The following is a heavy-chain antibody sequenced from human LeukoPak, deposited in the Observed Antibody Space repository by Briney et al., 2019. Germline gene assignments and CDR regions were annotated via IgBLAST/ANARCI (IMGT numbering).Heavy chain of an antibody. J-gene: IGHJ4*02. CDR2: INHSGGT. Sequence: SETLSLTCGVYGGSFSVYYWNWIRQPPGKGLEWIGEINHSGGTNYNPSLKSRVTISIDTSKNQFSLKLSSVTAADTAVYYCARGAKFYYDILTGYYFDYWGQGTLVTVSS. CDR3: ARGAKFYYDILTGYYFDY. CDR1: GGSFSVYY. D-gene: IGHD3-9*01. V-gene: IGHV4-34*01.